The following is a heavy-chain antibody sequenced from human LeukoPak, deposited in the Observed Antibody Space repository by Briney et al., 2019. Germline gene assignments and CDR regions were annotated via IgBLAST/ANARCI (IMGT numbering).Heavy chain of an antibody. CDR3: ARVFGSSSGFDY. D-gene: IGHD6-6*01. V-gene: IGHV4-38-2*02. J-gene: IGHJ4*02. CDR2: IYHSGSN. CDR1: GYSISSGYY. Sequence: SETLSLTCTVSGYSISSGYYWGWIRQPPGKGLEWIGSIYHSGSNYYNPSLKSRVTISVDTSKNQFSLKLSSVTAADTAVYYCARVFGSSSGFDYWGQGTLVTVSS.